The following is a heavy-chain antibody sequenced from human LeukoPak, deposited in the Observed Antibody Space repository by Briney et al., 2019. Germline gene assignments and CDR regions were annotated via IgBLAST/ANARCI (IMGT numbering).Heavy chain of an antibody. CDR3: ATGHSYGYDY. CDR1: GLTFSDFW. D-gene: IGHD5-18*01. V-gene: IGHV3-74*01. CDR2: VKGDGRTT. J-gene: IGHJ4*02. Sequence: AGGSLRLSCAASGLTFSDFWMHWVRQPPGKGLVWVALVKGDGRTTIYADSVKGRFTISRDNAKNTLYLQKNSLRADDSGVYYCATGHSYGYDYWGQGVLVTVSS.